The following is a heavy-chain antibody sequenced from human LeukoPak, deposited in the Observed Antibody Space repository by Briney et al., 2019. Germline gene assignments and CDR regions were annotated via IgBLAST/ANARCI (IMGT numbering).Heavy chain of an antibody. CDR2: IYPSDSDT. J-gene: IGHJ4*02. D-gene: IGHD1-1*01. Sequence: EESLKISCKGSGYICTSYYSGWVRQIPGKGLEWMGIIYPSDSDTRYSPSFQRHVTISADKSISTAYMQWRSLKASDTAMYYCARHAWPNWNDVGPFDYWGQGTLVTVSS. CDR3: ARHAWPNWNDVGPFDY. V-gene: IGHV5-51*01. CDR1: GYICTSYY.